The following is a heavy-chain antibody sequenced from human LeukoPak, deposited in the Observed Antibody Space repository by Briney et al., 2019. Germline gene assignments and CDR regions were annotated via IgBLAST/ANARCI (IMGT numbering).Heavy chain of an antibody. J-gene: IGHJ4*02. D-gene: IGHD4-17*01. CDR2: IYHSGST. Sequence: SQTLSLTCAVSGGSISSGGYPWSWIRQPPGKGLEWIGYIYHSGSTYYNPSLKSRVTISVDRSKNQFSLKLSSVTAADAAVYYCARYGDYDVYWGQGTLVTVSS. V-gene: IGHV4-30-2*01. CDR1: GGSISSGGYP. CDR3: ARYGDYDVY.